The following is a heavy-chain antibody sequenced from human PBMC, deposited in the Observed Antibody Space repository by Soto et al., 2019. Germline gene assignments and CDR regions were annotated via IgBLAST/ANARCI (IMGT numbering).Heavy chain of an antibody. V-gene: IGHV4-39*01. D-gene: IGHD6-19*01. CDR1: GGSISSSSYY. CDR3: ARQSSGWMDFDY. J-gene: IGHJ4*02. Sequence: PSETLSLTCTVSGGSISSSSYYWGWIRQPPGKGLEWIGSIYYSGSTYYNPSLKSRVTISVDTSKNQFSLKLSSVTAADTAVYYWARQSSGWMDFDYWGQGTLVTVSS. CDR2: IYYSGST.